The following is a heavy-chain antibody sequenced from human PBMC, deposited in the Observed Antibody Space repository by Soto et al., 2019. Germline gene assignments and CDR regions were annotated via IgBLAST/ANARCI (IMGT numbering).Heavy chain of an antibody. Sequence: EVQLLESGGGLVQPGGSLRLSCAASGFTFSSYAMSWVRQAPGKGLEWVSAISGSGGSTYYADSVKGRFTISRDNSTNTVYVQMNKLRAEDTAVYYSAKQKTYCSPWDWMDVWGQGTTVTVSS. J-gene: IGHJ6*02. CDR1: GFTFSSYA. D-gene: IGHD6-19*01. V-gene: IGHV3-23*01. CDR2: ISGSGGST. CDR3: AKQKTYCSPWDWMDV.